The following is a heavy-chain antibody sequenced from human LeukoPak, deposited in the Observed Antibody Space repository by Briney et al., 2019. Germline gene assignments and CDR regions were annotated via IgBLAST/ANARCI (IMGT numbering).Heavy chain of an antibody. CDR1: GFTVSSNY. V-gene: IGHV3-66*01. D-gene: IGHD3-9*01. CDR2: IYSGGST. J-gene: IGHJ6*02. Sequence: GGSLRLSCAASGFTVSSNYMSWVRQAPGKGLEWVSVIYSGGSTYYADSVKGRFTISRDTSKNTLSLQMNSLRAEDTAVYYCARTPYDILTGYFHGMDVWGQGTTVTVSS. CDR3: ARTPYDILTGYFHGMDV.